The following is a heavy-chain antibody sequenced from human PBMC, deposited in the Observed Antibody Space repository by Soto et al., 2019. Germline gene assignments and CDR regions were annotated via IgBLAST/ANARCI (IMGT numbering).Heavy chain of an antibody. D-gene: IGHD2-2*01. Sequence: SETLSLTCYVSGGSVSSFCWTWIRQSPGKGLKSIAYVCSGGSTNYNPSLESRVAISLDTSKNQFSLRLTSVTAAVTAVYFCARVRTEYAGLDYWGQGTLVTVSS. V-gene: IGHV4-59*02. CDR1: GGSVSSFC. CDR2: VCSGGST. CDR3: ARVRTEYAGLDY. J-gene: IGHJ4*02.